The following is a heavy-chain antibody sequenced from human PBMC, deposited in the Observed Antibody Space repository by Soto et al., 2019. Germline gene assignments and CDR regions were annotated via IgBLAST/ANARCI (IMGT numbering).Heavy chain of an antibody. CDR2: IYYTGST. CDR3: ARHQGSMYNWFDP. CDR1: GGSIGGYY. Sequence: SETMSLTCTVSGGSIGGYYWSWIRQPPGKGLEWIGYIYYTGSTNYNPSLNSRVSISVDTSKNQFSLKLNSVTAADTAVYYCARHQGSMYNWFDPWGQGTLVTVSS. D-gene: IGHD6-6*01. V-gene: IGHV4-59*08. J-gene: IGHJ5*02.